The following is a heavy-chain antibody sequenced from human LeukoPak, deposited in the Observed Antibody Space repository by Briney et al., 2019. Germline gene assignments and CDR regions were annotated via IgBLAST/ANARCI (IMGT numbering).Heavy chain of an antibody. J-gene: IGHJ6*03. CDR1: GGSISSYY. D-gene: IGHD3-10*02. CDR3: ARAPPRVMFDYYYYMDV. V-gene: IGHV4-59*01. CDR2: IYYSGST. Sequence: SETLSLTCTVSGGSISSYYWSWIRQPPGKGLERIGYIYYSGSTNYNPSLKSRVTISVDTSKNQFSLKLSSVTAADTAVYYCARAPPRVMFDYYYYMDVWGKGTTVTVSS.